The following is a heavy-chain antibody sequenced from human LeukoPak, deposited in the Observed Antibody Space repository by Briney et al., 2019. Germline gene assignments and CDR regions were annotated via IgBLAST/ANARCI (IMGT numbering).Heavy chain of an antibody. V-gene: IGHV1-18*01. CDR2: ISAYNGNT. Sequence: GGSLRLSCAASGFPFSSYWMSWVRQAPGQGLEWMGWISAYNGNTIYAQKVKGRVTITTDTSTSTAYMELRSLKSDDTAVYYCARASYCSDGSCYSDYWGQGTLVTVSS. D-gene: IGHD2-15*01. CDR1: GFPFSSYW. CDR3: ARASYCSDGSCYSDY. J-gene: IGHJ4*02.